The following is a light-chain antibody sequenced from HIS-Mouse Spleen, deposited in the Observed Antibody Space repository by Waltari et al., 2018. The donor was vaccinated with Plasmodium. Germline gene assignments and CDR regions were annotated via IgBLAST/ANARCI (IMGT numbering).Light chain of an antibody. Sequence: QSALTQPASVSGSPGQSITISCTGTSSDVGSYNLVPWSQQHPGKAPKLMSYEGSKRPSGVSNRFSGSKSGNTASLTISGLQAEDEADYYCCSYAGSSTYVFGTGTKVTVL. CDR1: SSDVGSYNL. CDR3: CSYAGSSTYV. J-gene: IGLJ1*01. CDR2: EGS. V-gene: IGLV2-23*01.